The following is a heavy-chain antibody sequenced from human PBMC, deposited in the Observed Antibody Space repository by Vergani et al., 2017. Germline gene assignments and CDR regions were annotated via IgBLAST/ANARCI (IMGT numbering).Heavy chain of an antibody. CDR2: ISYDGSNK. V-gene: IGHV3-30-3*01. J-gene: IGHJ4*02. CDR1: GFTFSSYA. D-gene: IGHD3-10*01. CDR3: ARTYGSGTFFDY. Sequence: VQLVESGGGVVQPGRSLRLSCAASGFTFSSYAMHWVRQAPGKGLEWVAVISYDGSNKYYADSVKGRFTISRDNSKNTLYLQMNSLRAEDTAVYYCARTYGSGTFFDYWGQGTLVTVSS.